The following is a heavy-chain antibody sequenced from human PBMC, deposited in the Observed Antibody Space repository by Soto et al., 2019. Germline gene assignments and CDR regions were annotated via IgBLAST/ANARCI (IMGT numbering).Heavy chain of an antibody. D-gene: IGHD4-17*01. CDR2: IIPILGIA. Sequence: QVQLVQSGAEVKKPGSLVKVSCKASGGTFSSYTINWVRQAPGQGLEWVGRIIPILGIAKNAQKFQGRVTITADKSTSTAYMELSSLRSEDTAVYYCAAEYGANSAWGQGTLVTVSS. CDR1: GGTFSSYT. J-gene: IGHJ4*02. V-gene: IGHV1-69*02. CDR3: AAEYGANSA.